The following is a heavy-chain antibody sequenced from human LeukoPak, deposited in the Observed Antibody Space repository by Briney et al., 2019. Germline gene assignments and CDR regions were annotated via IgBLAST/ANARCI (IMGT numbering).Heavy chain of an antibody. Sequence: GASVKVSCKASGYTFTGHYMHWVRQAPGQGLEWMGWINPNSGGTKYAQKFQGWVTMTRDTSISTAYMELSRLRSDDTAVYYCARVAERTRYSSSWYYFDYWGQGTLVTVSS. V-gene: IGHV1-2*04. CDR1: GYTFTGHY. D-gene: IGHD6-13*01. CDR3: ARVAERTRYSSSWYYFDY. J-gene: IGHJ4*02. CDR2: INPNSGGT.